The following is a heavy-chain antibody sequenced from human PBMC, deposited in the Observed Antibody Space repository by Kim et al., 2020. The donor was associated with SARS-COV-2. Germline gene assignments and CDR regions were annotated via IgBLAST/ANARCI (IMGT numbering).Heavy chain of an antibody. Sequence: SETLSLTCTVSGGSISSYYWSWIRQPPGKGLEWIGYIYYSGSTNYNPSLKSRGTITVDTSKNQISLKLSSVTAADTAAYYCARGDTDPLLLDYSVQGTL. D-gene: IGHD1-26*01. V-gene: IGHV4-59*01. CDR2: IYYSGST. J-gene: IGHJ4*02. CDR1: GGSISSYY. CDR3: ARGDTDPLLLDY.